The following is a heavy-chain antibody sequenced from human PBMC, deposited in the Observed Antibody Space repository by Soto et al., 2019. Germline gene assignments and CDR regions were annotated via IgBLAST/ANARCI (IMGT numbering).Heavy chain of an antibody. V-gene: IGHV4-39*01. Sequence: QLQLQESGPGLAKPSETLSLTCTVSGGSISSESYFWGWVRQPSGKGLEWVGTISYSGSPFFNPCLKGRATLSVDTSKNQFSLRLSAVTGPDSAVYFCAALLGHCSGGTCFFRWFDPWGQGSLVTVSS. D-gene: IGHD2-15*01. CDR2: ISYSGSP. CDR1: GGSISSESYF. CDR3: AALLGHCSGGTCFFRWFDP. J-gene: IGHJ5*02.